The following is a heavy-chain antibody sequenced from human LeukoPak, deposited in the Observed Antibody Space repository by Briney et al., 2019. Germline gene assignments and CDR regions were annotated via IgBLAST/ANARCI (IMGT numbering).Heavy chain of an antibody. D-gene: IGHD2-21*02. CDR3: VRESAYCGGDCYSPRGDY. Sequence: PGGSLRLSCAASGFTFSNNWMHWVRQAPGKGLVWVSRINGDGSSIKYADSVKGRFTMSRDNAKNTLFLQMNSLRAEDTALYYCVRESAYCGGDCYSPRGDYWGQGTLVTVSS. V-gene: IGHV3-74*03. CDR2: INGDGSSI. J-gene: IGHJ4*02. CDR1: GFTFSNNW.